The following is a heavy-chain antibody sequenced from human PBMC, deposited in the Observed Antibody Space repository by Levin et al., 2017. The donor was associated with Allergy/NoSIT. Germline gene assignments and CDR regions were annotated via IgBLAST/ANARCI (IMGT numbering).Heavy chain of an antibody. CDR3: ARQDGVTVAGPFDF. J-gene: IGHJ4*02. CDR2: IYYRGTT. CDR1: GGSISTNYY. V-gene: IGHV4-39*01. D-gene: IGHD6-19*01. Sequence: SETLSLTCIVSGGSISTNYYWGWIRQPPGKGLEWLGSIYYRGTTYYNPSLKSRVTISVDTSKNQFSLKLNSVTAADTAADTAVYYCARQDGVTVAGPFDFWGQGTLVTVSS.